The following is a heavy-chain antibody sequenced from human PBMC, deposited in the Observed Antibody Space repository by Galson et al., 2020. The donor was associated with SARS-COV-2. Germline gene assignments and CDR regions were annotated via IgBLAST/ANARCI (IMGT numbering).Heavy chain of an antibody. Sequence: ASVKVFCKASGYTFTTYGFIWVRQAPGQGLEWMGWISAYNGNTNYPQRLQGRVTMTTDTSTSTAYMELTSLRSDDTAVYYCARVVGATPSDYWGQGTLVTVSS. V-gene: IGHV1-18*01. CDR3: ARVVGATPSDY. D-gene: IGHD1-26*01. CDR2: ISAYNGNT. CDR1: GYTFTTYG. J-gene: IGHJ4*02.